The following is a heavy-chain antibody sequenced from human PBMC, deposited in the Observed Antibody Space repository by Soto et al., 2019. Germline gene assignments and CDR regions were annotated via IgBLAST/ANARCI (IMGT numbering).Heavy chain of an antibody. Sequence: QVQLQESGPGLVKPSQTLSLTCTVSGGSITSSGYYWSWIRQHPGEGLEWIGFTSNSGSTSYNPSLKSRVTISVDPSSNQFSLTLKSVTAAGTAVYYCARGGGSTKVDYWGQGTLVTVSP. D-gene: IGHD2-2*01. J-gene: IGHJ4*02. CDR3: ARGGGSTKVDY. CDR1: GGSITSSGYY. CDR2: TSNSGST. V-gene: IGHV4-31*03.